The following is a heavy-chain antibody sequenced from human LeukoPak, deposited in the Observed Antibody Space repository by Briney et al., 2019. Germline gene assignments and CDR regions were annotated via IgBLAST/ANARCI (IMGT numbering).Heavy chain of an antibody. CDR1: GFTFTNFG. J-gene: IGHJ3*02. D-gene: IGHD6-19*01. CDR3: AKVARAEENAFDI. CDR2: ISWNSGSI. Sequence: GGSLRLSCATSGFTFTNFGMNWVRQAPGKGLEWVSGISWNSGSIGYADSVKGRFTISRDNAKNSLYLQMNSLRAEDTALYYCAKVARAEENAFDIWGQGTMVTVSS. V-gene: IGHV3-9*01.